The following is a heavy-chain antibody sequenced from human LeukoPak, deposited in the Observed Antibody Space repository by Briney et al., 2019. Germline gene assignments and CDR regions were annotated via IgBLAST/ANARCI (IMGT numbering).Heavy chain of an antibody. CDR2: IYYSGST. J-gene: IGHJ6*03. Sequence: PSETLSLTCTVSGGSISSGGYYWSCIRQHPGKGLEWIGYIYYSGSTNYNPSLKSRVTISVDTSKNQFSLKLSSVTAADTAVYYCARTVLPGYMDVWGKGTTVTVSS. V-gene: IGHV4-61*08. CDR3: ARTVLPGYMDV. D-gene: IGHD3-10*01. CDR1: GGSISSGGYY.